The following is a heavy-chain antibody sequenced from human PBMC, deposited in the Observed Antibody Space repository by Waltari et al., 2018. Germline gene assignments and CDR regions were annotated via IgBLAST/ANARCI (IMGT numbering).Heavy chain of an antibody. J-gene: IGHJ2*01. CDR3: ARDLYGDYAWYFDL. CDR1: GYSISSGYY. D-gene: IGHD4-17*01. V-gene: IGHV4-38-2*02. Sequence: QVQLQESGPGLVKPSETLSLTCAVSGYSISSGYYWGWIRQPPGKGLEWIGSIYHSGSTYYNPSLKRRVTISVDTSKNQFSLKLSSVTAADTAVYYCARDLYGDYAWYFDLWGRGTLVTVSS. CDR2: IYHSGST.